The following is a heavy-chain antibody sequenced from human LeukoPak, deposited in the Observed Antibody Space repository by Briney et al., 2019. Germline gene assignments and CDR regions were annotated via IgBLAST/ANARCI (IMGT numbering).Heavy chain of an antibody. CDR1: GFTFGGYG. CDR3: TRYNNDHFDY. J-gene: IGHJ4*02. Sequence: RTGGSLRLSCAGSGFTFGGYGMHWFRQTPGKGLEWVAVIAYDGSRAFYADSVKGRFTISRDNSKNTMSVQMDDLRAGDTAVYYCTRYNNDHFDYWGQGTLVTVSS. D-gene: IGHD1-14*01. V-gene: IGHV3-33*01. CDR2: IAYDGSRA.